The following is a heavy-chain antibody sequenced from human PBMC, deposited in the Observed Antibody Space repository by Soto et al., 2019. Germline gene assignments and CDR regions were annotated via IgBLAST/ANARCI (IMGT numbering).Heavy chain of an antibody. J-gene: IGHJ6*02. D-gene: IGHD5-18*01. V-gene: IGHV1-8*01. Sequence: ASVKVSCKASGYTFTSYDINWVRQATGQGLEWMGWMNPNSGNTGYAQKFQGRVTMTRNTSISTAYMELSSRRSEDTAVYYCARGSLATAMVNGPYYYGMDVWGQGTTVTVSS. CDR1: GYTFTSYD. CDR3: ARGSLATAMVNGPYYYGMDV. CDR2: MNPNSGNT.